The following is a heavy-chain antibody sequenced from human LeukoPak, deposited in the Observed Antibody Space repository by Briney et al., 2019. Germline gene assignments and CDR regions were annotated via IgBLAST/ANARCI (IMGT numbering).Heavy chain of an antibody. J-gene: IGHJ4*02. Sequence: GESLKISCKGSGYSFSNYWIGWVRQMPGKGLEWMGIIYPGDSDTRYSPSFQGQVTILVDRSISTAYLQWSSLEASDTAMYYCVTYSSGYYYFDYWGQGTLVTVSS. D-gene: IGHD6-19*01. CDR3: VTYSSGYYYFDY. CDR2: IYPGDSDT. CDR1: GYSFSNYW. V-gene: IGHV5-51*01.